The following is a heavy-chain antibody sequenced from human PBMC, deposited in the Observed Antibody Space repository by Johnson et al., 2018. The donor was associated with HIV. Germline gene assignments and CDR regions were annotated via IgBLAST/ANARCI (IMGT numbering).Heavy chain of an antibody. V-gene: IGHV3-11*01. Sequence: QVQLVESGGGLVKPGGSLRLSCAAPGLTFSDYYMTWIRQAPGKGLEWVSYISSSGSTMYYADSVKGRFTISRDNAKNSLYLQMNSLRAEDTAMYYCARNGLVPAAKGVAFDIWGHGTTVTGSS. CDR1: GLTFSDYY. D-gene: IGHD2-2*01. J-gene: IGHJ3*02. CDR3: ARNGLVPAAKGVAFDI. CDR2: ISSSGSTM.